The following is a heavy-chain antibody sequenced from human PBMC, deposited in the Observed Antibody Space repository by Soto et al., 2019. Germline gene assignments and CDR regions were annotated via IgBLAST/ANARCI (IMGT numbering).Heavy chain of an antibody. V-gene: IGHV3-20*01. CDR3: ARKPHWQYWYFDL. J-gene: IGHJ2*01. CDR2: ISGSGVNA. D-gene: IGHD1-1*01. CDR1: GFAFQKHG. Sequence: EVQLVESGGSVIRPGGSLRLSCAASGFAFQKHGMAWVRQVPGKGLEWVAGISGSGVNAGYADSVKGRFTISRDNGDNSLYLEINNLGVEDTALYHCARKPHWQYWYFDLWGRGTLVTVSS.